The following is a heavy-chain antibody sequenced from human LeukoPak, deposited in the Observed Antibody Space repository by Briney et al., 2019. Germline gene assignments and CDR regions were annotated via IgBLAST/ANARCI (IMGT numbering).Heavy chain of an antibody. V-gene: IGHV1-24*01. CDR1: GYTLTELS. CDR2: FDPEDGET. Sequence: ASVKVSCKVSGYTLTELSMHWVRQAPGKGLEWMGGFDPEDGETIYAQKFQGRVTITTDESTSTAYMELSSLRSEDTAVYYCARDGYGGNFDYWGQGTLVTVSS. J-gene: IGHJ4*02. D-gene: IGHD4-23*01. CDR3: ARDGYGGNFDY.